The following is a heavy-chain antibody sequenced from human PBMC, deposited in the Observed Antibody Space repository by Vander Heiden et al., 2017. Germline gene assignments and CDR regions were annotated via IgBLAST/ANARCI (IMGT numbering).Heavy chain of an antibody. CDR2: IGTAGDT. V-gene: IGHV3-13*01. CDR1: GFTFSSYD. CDR3: ARGSRYYDSSGYPHDAFDI. D-gene: IGHD3-22*01. J-gene: IGHJ3*02. Sequence: EVQLVESGGGLVQPGGSRRLSCAASGFTFSSYDMHWVRQATGKGLEWVSAIGTAGDTYYPGSVKGRFTISRENAKNSLYLQMNSLRAGDTAVYYCARGSRYYDSSGYPHDAFDIWGQGTMVTVSS.